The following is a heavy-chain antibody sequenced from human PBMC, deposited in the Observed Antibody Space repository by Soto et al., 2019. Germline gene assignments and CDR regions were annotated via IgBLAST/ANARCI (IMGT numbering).Heavy chain of an antibody. J-gene: IGHJ6*02. V-gene: IGHV1-2*02. CDR3: ARENSGMDV. CDR1: GYTLTDYY. Sequence: QVQLVQSGAEVKRPGASVKVSCKASGYTLTDYYVHWVRQAPGQGLEWMGWINPNTGGTLYAQNFQGRVTMTRDTSIGTAYMDLTRLRSDDTAVYYCARENSGMDVRGQGTVVSVSS. CDR2: INPNTGGT.